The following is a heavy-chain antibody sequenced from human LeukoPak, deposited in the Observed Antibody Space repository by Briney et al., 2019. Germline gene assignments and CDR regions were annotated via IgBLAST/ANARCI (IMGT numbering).Heavy chain of an antibody. D-gene: IGHD3-22*01. V-gene: IGHV3-23*01. CDR1: GFTFSSYG. CDR2: ISPSGRNT. J-gene: IGHJ6*03. Sequence: GGTLRLSCAASGFTFSSYGMSWVRQAPGKGLEWVSAISPSGRNTYYADSVKGRFIISRDNSKNMLYLQMSSLRAEDTAVYYCAKGGSDSSGYYSPYYYYYMDVWGKGTTVTISS. CDR3: AKGGSDSSGYYSPYYYYYMDV.